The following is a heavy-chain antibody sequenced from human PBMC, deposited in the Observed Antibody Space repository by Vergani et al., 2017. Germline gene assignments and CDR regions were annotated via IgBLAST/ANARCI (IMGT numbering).Heavy chain of an antibody. CDR3: AKERYYYGSGSYN. Sequence: QVQLVESGGGVVQPGRSLRLSCAASGFTFSSYGMHWVRQAPGKGLEWVAVIWYDGGNKYYADSVKGRFTISRDNAKNSLYLQMNSLRAEDTALYYCAKERYYYGSGSYNWGQGTLVTVSS. V-gene: IGHV3-33*03. CDR1: GFTFSSYG. D-gene: IGHD3-10*01. J-gene: IGHJ4*02. CDR2: IWYDGGNK.